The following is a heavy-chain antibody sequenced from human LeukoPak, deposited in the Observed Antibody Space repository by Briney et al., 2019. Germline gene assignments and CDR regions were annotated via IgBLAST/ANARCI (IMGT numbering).Heavy chain of an antibody. D-gene: IGHD5-18*01. J-gene: IGHJ5*02. V-gene: IGHV4-59*01. CDR1: GGSISSYY. Sequence: SETLSLTCTVSGGSISSYYWSWIRQPPGKGLEWIGYIYYSGSTNYNPSLKSRVTISIDTSKNRFSLKLRSVTAADTAAYYCAREGYSYGSTNWFDPWGQGNLVTVSS. CDR3: AREGYSYGSTNWFDP. CDR2: IYYSGST.